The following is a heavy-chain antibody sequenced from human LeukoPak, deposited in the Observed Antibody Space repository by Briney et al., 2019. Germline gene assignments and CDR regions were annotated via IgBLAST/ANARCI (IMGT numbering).Heavy chain of an antibody. CDR3: ASRKIESEYNWFDP. V-gene: IGHV1-69*06. CDR1: GGTFSSYA. J-gene: IGHJ5*02. Sequence: SVKVPCKASGGTFSSYAISWVRQAPGQGLEWMGGIIPIFGTANYAQKFQGRVTITADKSTSTAYMELSSLRSEDTAVYYCASRKIESEYNWFDPWGQGTLVTVSS. CDR2: IIPIFGTA.